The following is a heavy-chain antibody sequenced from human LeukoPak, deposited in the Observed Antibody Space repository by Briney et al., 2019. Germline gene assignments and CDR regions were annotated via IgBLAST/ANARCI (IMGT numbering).Heavy chain of an antibody. CDR2: INPNSGGT. V-gene: IGHV1-2*02. CDR1: GYTFTGYY. J-gene: IGHJ5*02. Sequence: ASVKVSCKASGYTFTGYYMHWVRQAPGQGLEWMGWINPNSGGTNYAQKFQGRVTMTRDTSISPAYMELSRLRSDDTAVYYCARGDSLGYCSSTSCYERGGRQNWFDPWGQGTLVTVSS. D-gene: IGHD2-2*01. CDR3: ARGDSLGYCSSTSCYERGGRQNWFDP.